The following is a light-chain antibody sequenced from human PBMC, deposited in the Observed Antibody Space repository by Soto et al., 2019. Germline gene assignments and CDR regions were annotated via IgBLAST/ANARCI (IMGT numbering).Light chain of an antibody. CDR3: CSYTTSNTRQIV. J-gene: IGLJ1*01. CDR1: SSDVGGYNY. V-gene: IGLV2-14*01. CDR2: DVS. Sequence: QSALTQPASVSGSPGQSITISCTGTSSDVGGYNYVSCYQQHPGKAPKFMIYDVSNRPSGVSNRFSGSKSGNTASLTISGLQAEDEDDYYCCSYTTSNTRQIVFGTGTKVTVL.